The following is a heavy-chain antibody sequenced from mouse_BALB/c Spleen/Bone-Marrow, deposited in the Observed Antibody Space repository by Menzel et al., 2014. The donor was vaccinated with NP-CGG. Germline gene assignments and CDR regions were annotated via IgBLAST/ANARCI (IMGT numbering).Heavy chain of an antibody. Sequence: EVQLQESGPELVKPGASVKVSCRTSGYSFTDYNIYWVEQSHGKSLGWIGYIDPYTGGASYNQKFKGKASLTVDKSSSSAFMHLNSLTSEDSAVYYCGRSGFPYWGQGTLVTVSA. J-gene: IGHJ3*01. CDR1: GYSFTDYN. CDR2: IDPYTGGA. V-gene: IGHV1S135*01. CDR3: GRSGFPY.